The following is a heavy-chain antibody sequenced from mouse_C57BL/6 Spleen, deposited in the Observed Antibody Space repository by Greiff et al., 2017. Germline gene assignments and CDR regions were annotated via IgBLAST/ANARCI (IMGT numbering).Heavy chain of an antibody. Sequence: QVQLQQSGAELAKPGASVTLSCKASGYTFTSYWMHWVKQRPGQGLEWIGYINPSSSYTKYNQKFKDKATLTADKSSSTAYMQLRSLTYEASAVXYSARFDSSGFLDYWGQGTTLTVSS. V-gene: IGHV1-7*01. CDR1: GYTFTSYW. CDR3: ARFDSSGFLDY. D-gene: IGHD3-2*02. J-gene: IGHJ2*01. CDR2: INPSSSYT.